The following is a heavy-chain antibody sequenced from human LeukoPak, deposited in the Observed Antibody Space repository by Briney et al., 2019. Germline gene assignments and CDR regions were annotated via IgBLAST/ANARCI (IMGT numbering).Heavy chain of an antibody. V-gene: IGHV4-59*01. CDR1: GGSISSYY. CDR2: IYYSGST. J-gene: IGHJ4*02. D-gene: IGHD2-21*02. Sequence: NPSETLSLTCTVSGGSISSYYWSWIRQPPGKGLEWIGYIYYSGSTNYNPSLKSRVTISVDTSKNQFSLKLSSVTAADTAVYYCAKDRLLNCRGDCYIFDYWGQGTVVTVSS. CDR3: AKDRLLNCRGDCYIFDY.